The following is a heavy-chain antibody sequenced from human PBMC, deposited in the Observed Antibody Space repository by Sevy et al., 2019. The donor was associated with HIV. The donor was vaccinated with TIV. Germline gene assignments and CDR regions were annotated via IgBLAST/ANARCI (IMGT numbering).Heavy chain of an antibody. D-gene: IGHD4-17*01. CDR2: INPDGKTT. CDR1: GFSFGNRW. CDR3: ARDLPPSATTVAHFDC. Sequence: GGSLRLSCAGAGFSFGNRWMHWVRQAPGKGLVWVSRINPDGKTTDYTASVKGRFTISRDNAKNTLYLQMDSLTAEDTAVYYCARDLPPSATTVAHFDCWGQGTLVTVSS. J-gene: IGHJ4*02. V-gene: IGHV3-74*01.